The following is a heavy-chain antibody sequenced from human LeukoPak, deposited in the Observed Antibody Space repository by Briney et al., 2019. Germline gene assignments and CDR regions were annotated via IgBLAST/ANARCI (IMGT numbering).Heavy chain of an antibody. CDR2: ISYDGSNK. Sequence: GRSLRLSCAASGFSFSSYGMNWVRLAPRKGMEWVALISYDGSNKYYADSVNDRFTISRDNSKNTLYLQMNSLRAEDTAVYYCAREFTVANQPRFDFWGQGTLVTVSS. V-gene: IGHV3-30-3*01. D-gene: IGHD5-12*01. J-gene: IGHJ4*02. CDR3: AREFTVANQPRFDF. CDR1: GFSFSSYG.